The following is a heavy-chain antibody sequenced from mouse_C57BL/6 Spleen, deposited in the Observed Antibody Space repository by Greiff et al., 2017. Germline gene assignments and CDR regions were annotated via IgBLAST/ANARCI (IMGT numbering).Heavy chain of an antibody. CDR1: GYTFTDYE. CDR2: IDPETGGT. V-gene: IGHV1-15*01. D-gene: IGHD2-3*01. CDR3: TIYDGYWCAY. J-gene: IGHJ3*01. Sequence: QVQLQQSGAELVRPGASVTLSCKASGYTFTDYEMHWVKQTPVHGLEWIGAIDPETGGTAYNQKFKGKAILTADKSSSTAYMELRSLTSEDSAVYYCTIYDGYWCAYWGQGTLVTVSA.